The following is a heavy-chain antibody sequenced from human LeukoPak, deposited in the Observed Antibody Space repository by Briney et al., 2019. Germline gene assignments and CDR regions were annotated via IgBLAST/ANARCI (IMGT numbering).Heavy chain of an antibody. J-gene: IGHJ6*03. CDR3: ARDRITQYSSGSMKYYYYYMDV. Sequence: ASVKVSCKASGYTFTSYYMHWVRQAPGQGLEWMGIINPSGGSTSYAQKFQGRVTMTRDMSTSTDYMELSSLRSDDTAVYYCARDRITQYSSGSMKYYYYYMDVWGKGTTVTISS. CDR1: GYTFTSYY. CDR2: INPSGGST. V-gene: IGHV1-46*01. D-gene: IGHD6-19*01.